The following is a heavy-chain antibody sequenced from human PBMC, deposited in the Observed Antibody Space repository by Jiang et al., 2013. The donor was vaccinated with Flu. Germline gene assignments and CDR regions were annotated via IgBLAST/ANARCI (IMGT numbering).Heavy chain of an antibody. CDR3: AGRTYYYDSSGYYSLGWFDP. Sequence: TFTSYGISWVRQAPGQGLEWMGWISAYNGNTNYAQKLQGRVTMTTDTSTSTAYMELRSLRSDDTAVYYCAGRTYYYDSSGYYSLGWFDPWGQGTLVTVSS. CDR2: ISAYNGNT. J-gene: IGHJ5*02. CDR1: TFTSYG. D-gene: IGHD3-22*01. V-gene: IGHV1-18*01.